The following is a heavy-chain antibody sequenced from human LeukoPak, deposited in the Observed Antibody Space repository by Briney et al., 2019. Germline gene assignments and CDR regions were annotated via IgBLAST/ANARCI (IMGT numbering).Heavy chain of an antibody. J-gene: IGHJ5*02. Sequence: HPGGSLRLSCAASGFSFRSYGMHWVRQAPGKGLEWVAVIWYDGSNKYYADSVKGRFTISRDNSRNTLYLQMTSLRAEDTAVYHCARGNGYSSGCYDHWGQGALVTVSS. D-gene: IGHD6-19*01. CDR1: GFSFRSYG. V-gene: IGHV3-33*01. CDR3: ARGNGYSSGCYDH. CDR2: IWYDGSNK.